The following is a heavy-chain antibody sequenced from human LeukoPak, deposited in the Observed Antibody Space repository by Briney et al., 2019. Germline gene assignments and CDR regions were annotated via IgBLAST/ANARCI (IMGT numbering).Heavy chain of an antibody. Sequence: SETLSLTCAVSGYSISSGYYWGWIRPPPGKGLEWIGSIYHSGSTYYNPSLKSRVTISVDTSKNQFSLKLSSVTAADTAVYYCARVFQVGTTTKFDSWGQGTLVTVSS. V-gene: IGHV4-38-2*01. CDR2: IYHSGST. CDR1: GYSISSGYY. J-gene: IGHJ4*02. CDR3: ARVFQVGTTTKFDS. D-gene: IGHD1-26*01.